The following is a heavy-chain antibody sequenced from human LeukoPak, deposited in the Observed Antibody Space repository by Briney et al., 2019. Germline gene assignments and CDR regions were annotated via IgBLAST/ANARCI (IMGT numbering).Heavy chain of an antibody. CDR2: MNPNSGNT. CDR1: GYTFTSYD. D-gene: IGHD1-26*01. V-gene: IGHV1-8*01. J-gene: IGHJ4*02. CDR3: ARGRWGWELLYRQYYFDY. Sequence: ASVKVSCKASGYTFTSYDINRVRQATGQGLEWMGWMNPNSGNTGYAQKFQGRVTMARNTSISTAYMELSSLRSEDTAVYYCARGRWGWELLYRQYYFDYWGQGTLVTVSS.